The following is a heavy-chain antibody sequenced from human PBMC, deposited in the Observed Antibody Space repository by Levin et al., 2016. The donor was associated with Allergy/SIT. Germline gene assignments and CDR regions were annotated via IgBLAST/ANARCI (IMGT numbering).Heavy chain of an antibody. CDR1: GYTTSGYIFINYG. V-gene: IGHV1-18*01. J-gene: IGHJ6*02. D-gene: IGHD3-3*01. Sequence: ASVKVSCKASGYTTSGYIFINYGISWVRQAPGQGLEWMGWISPYNDNTNYAQNFQGRVTMTTDTSTSTVYMELRSLRSDDTAVYYCAKTEWSPPQYYYALDVWGQGTTVTVSS. CDR2: ISPYNDNT. CDR3: AKTEWSPPQYYYALDV.